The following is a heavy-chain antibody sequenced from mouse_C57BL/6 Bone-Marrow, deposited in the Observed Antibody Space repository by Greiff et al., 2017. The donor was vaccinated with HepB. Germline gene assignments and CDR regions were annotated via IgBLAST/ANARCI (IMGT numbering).Heavy chain of an antibody. V-gene: IGHV5-9-1*02. J-gene: IGHJ2*01. D-gene: IGHD4-1*01. CDR1: GFTFSSYA. CDR2: ISSGGDYI. CDR3: TRDPWGYYFDY. Sequence: EVKLVESGEGLVKPGGSLKLSCAASGFTFSSYAMSWVRQTPEKRLEWVAYISSGGDYIYYADTVKGRVTISRDNARNTLYLQMSSLKSEDTAMYYCTRDPWGYYFDYWGQGTTLTVSS.